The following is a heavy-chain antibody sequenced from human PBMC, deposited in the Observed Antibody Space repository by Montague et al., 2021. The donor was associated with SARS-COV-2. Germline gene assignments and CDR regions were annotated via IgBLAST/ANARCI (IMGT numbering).Heavy chain of an antibody. CDR3: ARRPYYYDSSGQFDP. Sequence: SETLSLTCTVSGGSISSSTYYWGRIRQPPGMGLDWFASIYYSGSTYFNPSLKSRVAISIDTSKNQFSLKLSSVTAADTAVYYCARRPYYYDSSGQFDPWGQGVLVTVSS. CDR1: GGSISSSTYY. CDR2: IYYSGST. J-gene: IGHJ5*02. V-gene: IGHV4-39*07. D-gene: IGHD3-22*01.